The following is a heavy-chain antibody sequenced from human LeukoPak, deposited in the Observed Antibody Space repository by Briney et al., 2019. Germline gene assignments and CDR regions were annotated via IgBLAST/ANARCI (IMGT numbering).Heavy chain of an antibody. D-gene: IGHD6-13*01. J-gene: IGHJ4*02. CDR2: INHSGST. CDR3: ARGGIAAPGGDYYFDY. Sequence: SETLSLTCAVYGGFFSGYYWSWIRQPPGKGLEWIGEINHSGSTNYNPSLKSRVTISVDTSKNQFSLKLSSVTAADTAVYYCARGGIAAPGGDYYFDYWGQGTLVTVSS. V-gene: IGHV4-34*01. CDR1: GGFFSGYY.